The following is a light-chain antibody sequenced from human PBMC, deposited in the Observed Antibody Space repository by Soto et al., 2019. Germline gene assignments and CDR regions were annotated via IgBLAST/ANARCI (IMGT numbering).Light chain of an antibody. CDR2: EVT. V-gene: IGLV2-8*01. CDR1: SSDVGFYNF. J-gene: IGLJ1*01. Sequence: QSALTQPPSASGSRGRSLTISCTGTSSDVGFYNFVSWYQQRPGKAPKLVIYEVTKRPSGVPDRFSGSKSGSTASLTVSGLQADDEADYYCASYAGTRLLVFGSGTNLTVL. CDR3: ASYAGTRLLV.